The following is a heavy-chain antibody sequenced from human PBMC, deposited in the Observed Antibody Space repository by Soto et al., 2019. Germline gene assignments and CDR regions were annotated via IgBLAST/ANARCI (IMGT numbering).Heavy chain of an antibody. D-gene: IGHD2-15*01. V-gene: IGHV1-69*06. CDR2: TGSGTGPG. CDR3: ARRDSGGFFRFFDS. CDR1: GGSLSTNP. Sequence: SVKVSCKASGGSLSTNPISWVRQAPGQGLEWMGGTGSGTGPGDNAQKFQGRLTVTADKSTSTVYMELTNLSSEDTAVYYCARRDSGGFFRFFDSWGQGNLVTVSS. J-gene: IGHJ4*02.